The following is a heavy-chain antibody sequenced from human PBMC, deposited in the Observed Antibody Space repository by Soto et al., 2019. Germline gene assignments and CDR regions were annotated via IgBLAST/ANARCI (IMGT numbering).Heavy chain of an antibody. J-gene: IGHJ5*02. CDR2: ISYDGSNK. Sequence: GGSLRLSCASSGFTFSSYAMHGVRQAPGKGLEWVAVISYDGSNKYYADSVKGRFTISRDNSKNTLYLQMNSLRAEDTAVYYCARDSAPGITGIYRWFDLWGQGTLVTVSS. D-gene: IGHD1-20*01. CDR3: ARDSAPGITGIYRWFDL. CDR1: GFTFSSYA. V-gene: IGHV3-30-3*01.